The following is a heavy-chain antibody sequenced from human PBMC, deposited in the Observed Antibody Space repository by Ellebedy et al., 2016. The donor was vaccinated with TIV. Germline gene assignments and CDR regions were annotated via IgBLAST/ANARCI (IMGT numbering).Heavy chain of an antibody. D-gene: IGHD6-19*01. CDR1: GFTFSSYA. Sequence: GGSLRLSXGASGFTFSSYAMSWVRQAPGKGLEWVSAISGSGRGNTYYAGSVKGRFTTSRDDSKNTLYLQMNSLRAEDTAVYYCAKDLGKGGGSVFDYWGQGALVTVSS. CDR2: ISGSGRGNT. J-gene: IGHJ4*02. V-gene: IGHV3-23*01. CDR3: AKDLGKGGGSVFDY.